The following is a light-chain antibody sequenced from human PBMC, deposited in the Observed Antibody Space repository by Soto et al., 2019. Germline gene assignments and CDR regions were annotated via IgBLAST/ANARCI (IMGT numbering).Light chain of an antibody. CDR2: AAS. J-gene: IGKJ1*01. CDR1: QDIRSD. V-gene: IGKV1-17*01. Sequence: DIQMTQSPSTLSASVGDRVTITCRASQDIRSDLGWYQQRPGKAPKVLIYAASSLQSGVPSTFSGSGSGTEFTLTISSVQPDDFATYFCQHYDTFSWTFGQGTKVDIK. CDR3: QHYDTFSWT.